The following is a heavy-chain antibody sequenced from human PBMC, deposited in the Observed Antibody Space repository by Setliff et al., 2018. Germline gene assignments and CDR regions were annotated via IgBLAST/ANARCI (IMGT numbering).Heavy chain of an antibody. CDR3: ARSLGIRDYSYFDL. CDR2: IRSNSPTL. CDR1: GFSLSIFW. J-gene: IGHJ2*01. Sequence: GSLRLSCAASGFSLSIFWMSWVRQAPGKGLEWISTIRSNSPTLYYADSVQGRFTISRDNARNSLFLQMSSLRAEDTAVYYCARSLGIRDYSYFDLWGRGTLVTVSS. D-gene: IGHD5-12*01. V-gene: IGHV3-48*01.